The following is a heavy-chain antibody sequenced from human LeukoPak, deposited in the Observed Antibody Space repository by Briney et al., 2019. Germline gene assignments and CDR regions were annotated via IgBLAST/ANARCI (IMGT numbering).Heavy chain of an antibody. Sequence: GGSLRLSCAASGFTFSDYYMSWIRQAPGKGLEWVSYISSSGSTIYYADSVKGRFTISRDNAKNSLYLQMNSLRAEDTAVYYCARGASNYYDSSGYLPFDYWGQGTLVTVSS. CDR1: GFTFSDYY. J-gene: IGHJ4*02. CDR3: ARGASNYYDSSGYLPFDY. CDR2: ISSSGSTI. V-gene: IGHV3-11*01. D-gene: IGHD3-22*01.